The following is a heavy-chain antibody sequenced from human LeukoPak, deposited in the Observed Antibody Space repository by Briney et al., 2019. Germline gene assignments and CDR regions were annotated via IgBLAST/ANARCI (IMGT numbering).Heavy chain of an antibody. J-gene: IGHJ4*02. CDR2: INHSGST. CDR3: AFDWGYSSVGVHPIFDY. Sequence: SETLSLTCAVYGGSFSGYYWSWIRQPPGKGLEWIGEINHSGSTNYNPSLKSRVTISVDTSKNQFSLKLSSVTAADTAVYYCAFDWGYSSVGVHPIFDYWGQGTLVTVSS. D-gene: IGHD6-19*01. V-gene: IGHV4-34*01. CDR1: GGSFSGYY.